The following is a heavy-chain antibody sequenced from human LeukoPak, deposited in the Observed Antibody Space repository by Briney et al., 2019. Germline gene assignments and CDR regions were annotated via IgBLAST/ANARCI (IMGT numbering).Heavy chain of an antibody. Sequence: SETLSLTCTVSGGSISSYYWSWIRQPPGKGLEWIGYIYYSGSTNYNPSLKSRVTISVDTSKNQFSLKLSSVTAADTAVYYCAREEAMAYDYWGQGTLVTVSS. CDR2: IYYSGST. V-gene: IGHV4-59*12. J-gene: IGHJ4*02. CDR1: GGSISSYY. D-gene: IGHD5-18*01. CDR3: AREEAMAYDY.